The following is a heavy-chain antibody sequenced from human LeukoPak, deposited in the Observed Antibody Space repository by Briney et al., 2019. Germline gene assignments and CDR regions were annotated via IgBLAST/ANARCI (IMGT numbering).Heavy chain of an antibody. V-gene: IGHV3-23*01. CDR1: GVTFSGYA. Sequence: PGGSLRLSCAATGVTFSGYARSWVRQAPGKGLEWVSAISGSGGSTYYADSVKGRFTISRNNYKKTLSLQMNSLRAEDTGVYYSAKDPSIAARPPSDYWGHGTLVTVSS. CDR3: AKDPSIAARPPSDY. CDR2: ISGSGGST. J-gene: IGHJ4*01. D-gene: IGHD6-6*01.